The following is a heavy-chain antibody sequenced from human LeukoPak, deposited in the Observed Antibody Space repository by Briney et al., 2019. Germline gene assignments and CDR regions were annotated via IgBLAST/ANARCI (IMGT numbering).Heavy chain of an antibody. CDR3: TTDGSSSWSLFYYFDY. D-gene: IGHD6-13*01. CDR1: GFTFGDYA. CDR2: IRSKAYGGTT. Sequence: GGSLRLSCTASGFTFGDYAMSWVRQAPGKGLEWVGFIRSKAYGGTTEYAASVKGRFTISRDDSKSIAYLQMNSLKTEDTAVYYCTTDGSSSWSLFYYFDYWGQGTLVTVSS. J-gene: IGHJ4*02. V-gene: IGHV3-49*04.